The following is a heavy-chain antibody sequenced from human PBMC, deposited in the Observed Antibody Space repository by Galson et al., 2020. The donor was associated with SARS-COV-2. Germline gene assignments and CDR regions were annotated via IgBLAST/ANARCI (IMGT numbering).Heavy chain of an antibody. CDR1: GFTVSSNY. CDR3: ARDIYDFWSGPRGV. CDR2: IYSGGST. V-gene: IGHV3-53*04. Sequence: TGGSLRLSCAASGFTVSSNYMSWVRQAPGKGLEWVSVIYSGGSTYYADSVKGRFTISRHNSENTLYLQMNSLRAEDTAVYYCARDIYDFWSGPRGVWGQGTTVTVSS. D-gene: IGHD3-3*01. J-gene: IGHJ6*02.